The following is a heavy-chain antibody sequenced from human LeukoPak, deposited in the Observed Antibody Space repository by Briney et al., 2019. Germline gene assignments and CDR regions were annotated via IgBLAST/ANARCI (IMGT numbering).Heavy chain of an antibody. D-gene: IGHD3-16*01. CDR3: SRDIRHMGFDY. J-gene: IGHJ4*02. V-gene: IGHV1-18*01. Sequence: ASVTVSSKASGYTFTSYGISWVRQAPGQGREWMGWISAYNGNTNYARKLQGRVTLITDTSTSTAYMELRSLRSDDTAVYYCSRDIRHMGFDYWGQGTPVTVSS. CDR1: GYTFTSYG. CDR2: ISAYNGNT.